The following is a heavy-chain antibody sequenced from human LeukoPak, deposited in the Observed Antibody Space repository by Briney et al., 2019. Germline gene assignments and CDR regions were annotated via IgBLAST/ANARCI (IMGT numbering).Heavy chain of an antibody. V-gene: IGHV1-18*01. Sequence: RASVKVSCKASGYTFTIYGISWVRQAPGQGLEWMGWINPYNGNRKYAQKFQGRVTITTDTSTSTDYIELRSLRFAATAVSYCAREIYGRFDYWGQGTLVT. CDR1: GYTFTIYG. J-gene: IGHJ4*02. CDR3: AREIYGRFDY. CDR2: INPYNGNR. D-gene: IGHD4-17*01.